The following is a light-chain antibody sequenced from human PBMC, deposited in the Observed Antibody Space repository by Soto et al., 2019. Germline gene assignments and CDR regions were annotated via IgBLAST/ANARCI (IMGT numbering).Light chain of an antibody. CDR1: SSNIGAGYD. J-gene: IGLJ1*01. V-gene: IGLV1-40*01. Sequence: QSVLTQPPPVSGAPGQRVTISCTGSSSNIGAGYDVHWYQQLPGTAPKLLIYGNSNRPSGVPDRFSGSKSGTSASLAITGLQAEDEADYYCQSYDSRLSGFVFGNGTKVTV. CDR3: QSYDSRLSGFV. CDR2: GNS.